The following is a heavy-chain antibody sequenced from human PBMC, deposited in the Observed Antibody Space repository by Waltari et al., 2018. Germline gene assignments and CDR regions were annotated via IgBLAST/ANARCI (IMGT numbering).Heavy chain of an antibody. CDR1: GFTFSTYA. V-gene: IGHV3-23*01. Sequence: EVQLLESGGGLVQPGGSLRLSCAASGFTFSTYAINWVRQAPGMGLEWVSTISGSGGSTYYADSVKGRFTISRDNSKNTQYLQMNSLRAEDSAVYYCAKDRLYYGMDVWGQGTTVTVSS. CDR2: ISGSGGST. CDR3: AKDRLYYGMDV. J-gene: IGHJ6*02.